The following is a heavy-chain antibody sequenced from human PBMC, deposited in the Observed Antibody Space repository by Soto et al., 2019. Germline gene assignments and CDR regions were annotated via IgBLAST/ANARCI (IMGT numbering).Heavy chain of an antibody. D-gene: IGHD6-13*01. CDR2: ISYDGYNK. J-gene: IGHJ6*02. Sequence: QVQLVESGGGVVQPGRSLRLSCAASGFTFSSYGMHWVRQAPGKGLAWVAVISYDGYNKYCADSVKGRFTISRDNSKHTLDLQMNSLRAEDTAVYYCAKAGQQLTNYYYYGMDVWGQGTTVTVSS. CDR3: AKAGQQLTNYYYYGMDV. V-gene: IGHV3-30*18. CDR1: GFTFSSYG.